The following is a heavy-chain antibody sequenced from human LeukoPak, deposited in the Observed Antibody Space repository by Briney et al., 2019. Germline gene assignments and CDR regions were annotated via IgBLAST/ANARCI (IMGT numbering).Heavy chain of an antibody. Sequence: SETLSLTCTVSDGSVSSGSYYWSWIRQPPGKGLEWIGYIYYSGSTNYNPSLKSRVTISVDTSKNQFSLKLSSVTAADTAVYYCARSLTYWGQGTLVTVSS. CDR1: DGSVSSGSYY. V-gene: IGHV4-61*01. D-gene: IGHD2-8*01. CDR3: ARSLTY. CDR2: IYYSGST. J-gene: IGHJ4*02.